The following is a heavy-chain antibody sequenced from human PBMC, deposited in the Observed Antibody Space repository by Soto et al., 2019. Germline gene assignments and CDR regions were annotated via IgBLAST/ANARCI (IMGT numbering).Heavy chain of an antibody. Sequence: EAQLVESGGGLVQPGGSLRLSCAASGFTFSNYEMHWVRQAPGKGLEYVSGISNNGAHTDYAKSVKGRFTISRDNSEKTLYLQMGSLRAEDMAFYYCARRGYGSRWPNVYMDVWGKGTTVTVSS. D-gene: IGHD6-13*01. CDR3: ARRGYGSRWPNVYMDV. CDR2: ISNNGAHT. CDR1: GFTFSNYE. J-gene: IGHJ6*03. V-gene: IGHV3-64*01.